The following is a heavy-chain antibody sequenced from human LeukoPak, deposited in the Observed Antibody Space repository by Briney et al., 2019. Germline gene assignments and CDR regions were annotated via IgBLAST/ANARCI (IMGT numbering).Heavy chain of an antibody. CDR1: GFTFSSYS. D-gene: IGHD2-2*01. V-gene: IGHV3-21*01. CDR3: ARDGPSSTSADDAFDI. CDR2: ISSSSSYI. Sequence: GGSLRLSCAASGFTFSSYSMNWVRQAPGKGLEWVSSISSSSSYIYYADLVKGRFTISRDNAKNSLYLQMNSLRAEDTAVYYCARDGPSSTSADDAFDIWGQGTIVTVSS. J-gene: IGHJ3*02.